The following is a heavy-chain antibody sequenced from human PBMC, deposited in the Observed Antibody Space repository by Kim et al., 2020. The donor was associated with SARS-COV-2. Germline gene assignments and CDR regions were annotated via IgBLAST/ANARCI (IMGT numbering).Heavy chain of an antibody. D-gene: IGHD6-19*01. V-gene: IGHV4-39*01. Sequence: SETLSLTCTVSGGSVSSSSYSWGWIRQPPGKGLEWITSIHYTGSTYYSPSLKSRVTISVDTSKNQFSLRLSSVSAADTAVYYCARLYSSTCYFDYWGQGTLVTVSS. CDR1: GGSVSSSSYS. CDR2: IHYTGST. CDR3: ARLYSSTCYFDY. J-gene: IGHJ4*02.